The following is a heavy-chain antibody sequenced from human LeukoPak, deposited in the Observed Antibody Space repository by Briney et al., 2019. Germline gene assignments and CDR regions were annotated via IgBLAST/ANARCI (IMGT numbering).Heavy chain of an antibody. J-gene: IGHJ4*02. CDR1: GFTFSSYW. CDR3: ARDGSTSCLDY. Sequence: PGGSLRLSCAASGFTFSSYWMSRVRQAPGKGLEWVANIKQDGSEKYYVDSVKGRFTISRDNAKNSLYLQMNSLRAEDTAVYYCARDGSTSCLDYWGQGTLVTVSS. D-gene: IGHD2-2*01. CDR2: IKQDGSEK. V-gene: IGHV3-7*01.